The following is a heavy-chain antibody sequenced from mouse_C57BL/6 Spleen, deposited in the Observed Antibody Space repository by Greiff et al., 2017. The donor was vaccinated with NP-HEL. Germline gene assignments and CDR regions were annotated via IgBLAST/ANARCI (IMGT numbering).Heavy chain of an antibody. CDR1: GHTFTSYW. CDR3: ARDYDYDEGPYFDY. J-gene: IGHJ2*01. Sequence: VQLQQPGAELVKPGASVKLSCKASGHTFTSYWMHWVKQRPGQGLEWIGMIHPNSGSTNYNEKFKSKATLTVDKSSSTAYMQLSSLTSEDSAVYYCARDYDYDEGPYFDYWGQGTTLTVSS. V-gene: IGHV1-64*01. CDR2: IHPNSGST. D-gene: IGHD2-4*01.